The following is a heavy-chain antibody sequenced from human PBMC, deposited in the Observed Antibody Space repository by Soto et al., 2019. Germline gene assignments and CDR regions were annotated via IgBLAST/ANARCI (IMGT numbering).Heavy chain of an antibody. D-gene: IGHD3-3*01. V-gene: IGHV3-21*01. Sequence: EVQLVESGGGLVKPGGSLRLSCAASGFTFSSYSMNWVRQAPGKGLEWVSSISSSSSYIYYADSVKGRFTISRDNAKNSLYLQMNSLIAEDTAVYYCARSWNYYYYYGMDVWGQGTTVTVSS. CDR3: ARSWNYYYYYGMDV. J-gene: IGHJ6*02. CDR2: ISSSSSYI. CDR1: GFTFSSYS.